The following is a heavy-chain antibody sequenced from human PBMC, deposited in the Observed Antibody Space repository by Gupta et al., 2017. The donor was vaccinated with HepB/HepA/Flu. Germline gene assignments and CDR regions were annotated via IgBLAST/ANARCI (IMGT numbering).Heavy chain of an antibody. V-gene: IGHV3-33*01. Sequence: QVQLVESGGGVVQPGRSLRLSCAASGFTFSSYGMHWVRQAPGKGLEWVAVIWYDGSNKYYADSVKGRFTISRDNSKNTLYLQMNSLRAEDTAVYYCAREGIARSVDYWGQGTLVTVSS. D-gene: IGHD6-13*01. CDR1: GFTFSSYG. J-gene: IGHJ4*02. CDR3: AREGIARSVDY. CDR2: IWYDGSNK.